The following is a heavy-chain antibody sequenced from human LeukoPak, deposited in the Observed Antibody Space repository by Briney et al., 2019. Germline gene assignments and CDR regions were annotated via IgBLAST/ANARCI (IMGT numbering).Heavy chain of an antibody. J-gene: IGHJ4*02. CDR1: GFIFGNYW. V-gene: IGHV4-4*02. Sequence: GSLRLSCAASGFIFGNYWMTWVRQPPGQGLEWIGEISLTGLTHYNPSLESRVTVSLDKSKNQPSLNLTSVTAADTAVYYCSRENGAFSPFGYWGQGTLVTVLS. CDR3: SRENGAFSPFGY. D-gene: IGHD2-8*01. CDR2: ISLTGLT.